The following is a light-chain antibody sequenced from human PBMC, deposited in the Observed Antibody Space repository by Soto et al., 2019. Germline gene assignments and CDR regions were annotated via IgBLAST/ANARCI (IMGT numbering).Light chain of an antibody. Sequence: EIVMTQSPLSLPVTPGEPASISCRSSQSLVRTNGYNYLEWYLQKPGLSPQLLMYMVSNRASGIPDRFSGSGSGTEFTLRISRVEAEDVGVYYCVQGLQSPYTFGPGTKLEIK. CDR3: VQGLQSPYT. J-gene: IGKJ2*01. CDR1: QSLVRTNGYNY. CDR2: MVS. V-gene: IGKV2-28*01.